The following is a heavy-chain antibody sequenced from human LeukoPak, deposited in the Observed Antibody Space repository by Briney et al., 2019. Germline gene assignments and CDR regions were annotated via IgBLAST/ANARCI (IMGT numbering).Heavy chain of an antibody. V-gene: IGHV4-4*07. CDR2: FSTSVTT. D-gene: IGHD4-17*01. Sequence: SQTLSLTCTVSGGSISGYYWNWIRQPAGKGLEWIGRFSTSVTTNYNPSLRSRVTISVDKSKNQFSLRLSSVTAADTAVYYCARAVTTDYFSYYMDVWGKGTTVTVSS. J-gene: IGHJ6*03. CDR1: GGSISGYY. CDR3: ARAVTTDYFSYYMDV.